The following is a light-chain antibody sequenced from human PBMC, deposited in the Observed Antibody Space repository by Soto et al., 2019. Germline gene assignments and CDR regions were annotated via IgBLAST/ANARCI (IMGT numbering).Light chain of an antibody. V-gene: IGKV1-33*01. CDR2: DAS. CDR1: QDISNY. Sequence: DIQMTQSPYSLSASVGDRVTITCPASQDISNYLNWYQQKPGKAPKLLIYDASNLETGVPSRFSGSGSGTDFTFTISSLQPEDIATYYCQQYDNLPITFGQGTRLEI. CDR3: QQYDNLPIT. J-gene: IGKJ5*01.